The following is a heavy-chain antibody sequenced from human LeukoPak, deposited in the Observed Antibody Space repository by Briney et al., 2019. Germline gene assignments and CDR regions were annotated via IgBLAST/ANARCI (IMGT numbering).Heavy chain of an antibody. CDR1: RFSFSSYA. CDR2: ISGSGDNT. CDR3: AKRSGYTTGWFFDF. Sequence: GGSLKLSCAAPRFSFSSYAMSWVRQAPGKGLEWVSSISGSGDNTYYAESVKGRFTISRDNSKNTLFLQMNSLRAEDTAVFYCAKRSGYTTGWFFDFWGQRTLVTVSS. V-gene: IGHV3-23*01. D-gene: IGHD6-19*01. J-gene: IGHJ4*02.